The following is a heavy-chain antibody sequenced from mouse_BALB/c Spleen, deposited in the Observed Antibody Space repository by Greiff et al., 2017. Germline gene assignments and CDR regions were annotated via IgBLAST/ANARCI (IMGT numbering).Heavy chain of an antibody. CDR1: GFNIKDYY. Sequence: EVHLVESGAELVRSGASVKLSCTASGFNIKDYYMHWVKQRPEQGLEWIGWIDPENGDTEYAPKFQGKATMTADTSSNTAYLQLSSLTSEDTAVYYCNAFTMTSWFAYWGQGTLVTVSA. D-gene: IGHD1-1*02. CDR2: IDPENGDT. J-gene: IGHJ3*01. V-gene: IGHV14-4*02. CDR3: NAFTMTSWFAY.